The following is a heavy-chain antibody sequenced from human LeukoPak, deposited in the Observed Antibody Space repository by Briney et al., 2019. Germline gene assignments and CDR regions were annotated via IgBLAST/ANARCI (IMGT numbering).Heavy chain of an antibody. D-gene: IGHD1-26*01. V-gene: IGHV3-11*04. CDR1: EFSFSDYY. CDR2: IGSTI. J-gene: IGHJ6*03. CDR3: ARDRGIVGTTGYYYMDV. Sequence: GGSLRLSCAASEFSFSDYYMSWIRQAPGKGLEWVSYIGSTIYYADSVKGRFTISRDNAKNSLYLQMNSLRAEDTAVYYCARDRGIVGTTGYYYMDVWGKGTTVTVSS.